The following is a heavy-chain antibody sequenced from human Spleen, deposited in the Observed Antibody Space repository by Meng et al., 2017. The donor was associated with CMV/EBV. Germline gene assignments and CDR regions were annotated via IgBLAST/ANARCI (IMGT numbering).Heavy chain of an antibody. J-gene: IGHJ6*02. CDR3: TRSGGVTSVFIGLDV. V-gene: IGHV1-46*01. CDR2: INPSGGSA. CDR1: GYTFTSYY. Sequence: ASVKVSCKASGYTFTSYYMHWVRQAPGQGLEWMGIINPSGGSASYAQKFQGRVTMTRDTSTSTVYMELSSLRSEDTAVYYCTRSGGVTSVFIGLDVWGQGTTVTVSS. D-gene: IGHD4-11*01.